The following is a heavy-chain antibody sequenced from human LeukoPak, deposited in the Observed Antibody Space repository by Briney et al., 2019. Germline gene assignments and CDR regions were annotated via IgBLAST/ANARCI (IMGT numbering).Heavy chain of an antibody. Sequence: PSETLSLTCTVSGGSISSYYWSWIRQPAGKGLELIGRIYTSGSTNYNPSLKSRVTMSVDMSKNQFSLKLRSVTAADTGVYYCARGYNWGSPTRNFYYLDVWGKGTTVTVSS. CDR3: ARGYNWGSPTRNFYYLDV. CDR2: IYTSGST. J-gene: IGHJ6*03. CDR1: GGSISSYY. V-gene: IGHV4-4*07. D-gene: IGHD7-27*01.